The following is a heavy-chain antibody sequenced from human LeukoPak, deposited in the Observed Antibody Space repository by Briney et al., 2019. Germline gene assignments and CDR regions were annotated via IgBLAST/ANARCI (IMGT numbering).Heavy chain of an antibody. V-gene: IGHV1-18*01. D-gene: IGHD2-2*01. CDR3: AREGYCSSTSCLDY. CDR1: GYTFISYG. Sequence: ASVKVSCKASGYTFISYGISWVRQAPGQGREWMGWISAYNGDTNYAQKLQGRVTITTDTSTSTAYMELRSLRSDDTAVYYCAREGYCSSTSCLDYWGQGILVTVSS. CDR2: ISAYNGDT. J-gene: IGHJ4*02.